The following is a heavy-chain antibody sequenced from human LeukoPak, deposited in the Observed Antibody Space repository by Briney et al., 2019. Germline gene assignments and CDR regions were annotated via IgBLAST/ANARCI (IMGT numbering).Heavy chain of an antibody. CDR1: GGSISSYY. CDR2: IYYSGST. D-gene: IGHD5-24*01. V-gene: IGHV4-59*01. CDR3: ARDRGRGWLQFSDAFDI. Sequence: SETLSLTCTVSGGSISSYYWSWIRQPPGKGLEWIGYIYYSGSTNYNPPLKSRVTISVDTSKNQFSLKLSSVTAADTAVYYCARDRGRGWLQFSDAFDIWGQGTMVTVSS. J-gene: IGHJ3*02.